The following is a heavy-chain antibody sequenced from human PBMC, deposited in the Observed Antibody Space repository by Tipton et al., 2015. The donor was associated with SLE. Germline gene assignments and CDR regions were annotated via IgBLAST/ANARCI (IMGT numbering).Heavy chain of an antibody. V-gene: IGHV1-2*02. CDR2: INPNSGDT. CDR1: GYTFTGYY. D-gene: IGHD6-6*01. J-gene: IGHJ4*02. CDR3: ARWIAAPRGYFDY. Sequence: QSGPEVKKPGASVKVSCKASGYTFTGYYMHWVRQAPGQGLEWMGWINPNSGDTNYAQKFQGRVTMTRDTSISTAYMELSRLRSDDTAVYYCARWIAAPRGYFDYWGQGTLVTVSS.